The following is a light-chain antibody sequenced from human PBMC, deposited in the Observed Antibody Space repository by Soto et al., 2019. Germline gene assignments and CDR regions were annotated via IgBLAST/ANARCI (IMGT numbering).Light chain of an antibody. Sequence: EIVMTQSPATLSVSPGERATLSCRASQSVTSNLAWYQQKPGQAPRLLFYGASTRANGIPARFSGSGSGTEFTLTISSLQSEDFGVYYCQQYYNWPWTFGHGTKVEIK. CDR1: QSVTSN. J-gene: IGKJ1*01. CDR3: QQYYNWPWT. CDR2: GAS. V-gene: IGKV3-15*01.